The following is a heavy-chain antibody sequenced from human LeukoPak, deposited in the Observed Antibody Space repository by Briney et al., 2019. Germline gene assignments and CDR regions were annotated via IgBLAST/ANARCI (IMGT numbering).Heavy chain of an antibody. D-gene: IGHD6-13*01. V-gene: IGHV3-74*01. CDR3: ARVWSSSSFDY. Sequence: VGSLRLSCAASLFTFSAFWTHCGRRAPGEGLVWVSRINTDVSTTTYADSVKGRFTVSRDNAKNTLYLQMNRLRAEDTAIYYCARVWSSSSFDYWGQGTLVTVSS. J-gene: IGHJ4*02. CDR2: INTDVSTT. CDR1: LFTFSAFW.